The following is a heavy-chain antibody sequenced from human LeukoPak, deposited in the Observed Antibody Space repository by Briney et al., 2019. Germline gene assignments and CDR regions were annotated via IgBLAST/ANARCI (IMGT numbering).Heavy chain of an antibody. CDR1: GASITSYY. CDR2: IYYSGST. J-gene: IGHJ4*02. CDR3: ARLSIVGATNFDY. Sequence: SETLSLTCTVSGASITSYYWSWIRQPPGKGLEWIGYIYYSGSTTYKPSLKSRVIISVDTSKNQFSLMLSSVTAADTAVYYCARLSIVGATNFDYWGQGTLVTVSS. V-gene: IGHV4-59*08. D-gene: IGHD1-26*01.